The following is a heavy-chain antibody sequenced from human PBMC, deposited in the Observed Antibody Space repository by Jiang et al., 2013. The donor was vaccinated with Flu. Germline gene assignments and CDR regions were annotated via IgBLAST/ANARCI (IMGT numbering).Heavy chain of an antibody. CDR3: ARDPNIMGSGNWFDP. D-gene: IGHD3-10*01. Sequence: LLKPSETLSLTRTVSGGSISSYYWSWIRQPPGKGLEWIGYIYYSGNTNYNPSLKSRVTISVDTSKNQFSLKLSSVTAADTAVYYCARDPNIMGSGNWFDPWGQGTLVTVSS. CDR1: GGSISSYY. J-gene: IGHJ5*02. V-gene: IGHV4-59*01. CDR2: IYYSGNT.